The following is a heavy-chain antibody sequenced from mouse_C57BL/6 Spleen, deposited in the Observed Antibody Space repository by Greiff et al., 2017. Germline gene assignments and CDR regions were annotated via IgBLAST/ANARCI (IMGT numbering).Heavy chain of an antibody. CDR3: ARTYYGSSYAWFAY. V-gene: IGHV1-7*01. J-gene: IGHJ3*01. CDR1: GYTFTSYW. CDR2: INPSSGYT. D-gene: IGHD1-1*01. Sequence: QVQLKQSGAELAKPGASVKLSCKASGYTFTSYWMHWVKQRPGQGLEWIGYINPSSGYTKYNQKFKYKATLTADKSSSTAYMQLSSLTYEDSAVYYCARTYYGSSYAWFAYWGQGTLVTVSA.